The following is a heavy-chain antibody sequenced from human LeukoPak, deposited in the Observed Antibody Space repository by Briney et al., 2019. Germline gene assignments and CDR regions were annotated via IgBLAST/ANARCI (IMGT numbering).Heavy chain of an antibody. V-gene: IGHV4-59*01. D-gene: IGHD6-6*01. CDR1: GGSISSYY. Sequence: TSETLSLTCTVSGGSISSYYWNWIRQPPGKGLEWIGYISYSGNTNYNPSLKSRVTISVDTSKNQFSLKLSSVTAADTAVYYCARGRTYRSSSWFDPWGQGTLVTVSS. J-gene: IGHJ5*02. CDR2: ISYSGNT. CDR3: ARGRTYRSSSWFDP.